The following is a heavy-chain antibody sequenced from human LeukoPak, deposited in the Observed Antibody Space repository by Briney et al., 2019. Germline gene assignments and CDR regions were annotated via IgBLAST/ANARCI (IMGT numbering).Heavy chain of an antibody. Sequence: GGSLRLSCAASGFTFSSYWMCWVRQDPGKGLAWVSCIKTDGSITAYADSVKGRFTISRDNSENTLYLQMNSLRAEDTAVYYCARDRGYSYGHPFDYWGQGTLVTVSS. V-gene: IGHV3-74*01. D-gene: IGHD5-18*01. J-gene: IGHJ4*02. CDR1: GFTFSSYW. CDR3: ARDRGYSYGHPFDY. CDR2: IKTDGSIT.